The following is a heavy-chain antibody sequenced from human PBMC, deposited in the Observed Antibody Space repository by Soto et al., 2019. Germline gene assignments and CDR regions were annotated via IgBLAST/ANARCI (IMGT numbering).Heavy chain of an antibody. CDR1: GFTFSDYS. D-gene: IGHD3-22*01. J-gene: IGHJ4*02. Sequence: EVQLVESGGGLVQPGGSLRLSCAASGFTFSDYSMNWVRQAPGRGLEWVSYISSSSNAIYYADSVKGRFTISRDNAKNSLYLHMNSLRAEDTAVYYCARTRGDSSGVYYFDYWGQGTLVTVSS. V-gene: IGHV3-48*01. CDR2: ISSSSNAI. CDR3: ARTRGDSSGVYYFDY.